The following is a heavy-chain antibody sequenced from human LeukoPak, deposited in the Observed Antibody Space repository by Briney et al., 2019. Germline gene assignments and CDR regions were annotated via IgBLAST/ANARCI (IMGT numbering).Heavy chain of an antibody. D-gene: IGHD1-26*01. CDR1: GFTFSSYG. CDR2: IWYDGSNK. J-gene: IGHJ4*02. V-gene: IGHV3-33*01. Sequence: PGGSLRLSCAASGFTFSSYGMHWVRQAPGKGLEWVAVIWYDGSNKYYADSVKGRFAISRDNSKNTLYLQMNSLRAEDTAVYYCARDRSPVGATTPDYWGQGTLVTVSS. CDR3: ARDRSPVGATTPDY.